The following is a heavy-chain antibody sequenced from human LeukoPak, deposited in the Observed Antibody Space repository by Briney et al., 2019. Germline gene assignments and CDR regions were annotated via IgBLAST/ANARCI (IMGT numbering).Heavy chain of an antibody. Sequence: GGSLRLSCAASGFTISLWMHWVRQVPGEGLVWVARMNSAGTTINYADSVKGRFTISRDNVRNTLHLQMNNLSLEDTAVYFCIREVQVRASASLGLWGRGTLVTVS. D-gene: IGHD1-1*01. CDR3: IREVQVRASASLGL. CDR2: MNSAGTTI. CDR1: GFTISLW. J-gene: IGHJ4*01. V-gene: IGHV3-74*01.